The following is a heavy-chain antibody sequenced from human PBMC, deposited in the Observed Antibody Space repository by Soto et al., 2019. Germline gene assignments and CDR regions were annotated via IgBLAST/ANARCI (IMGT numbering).Heavy chain of an antibody. J-gene: IGHJ5*02. CDR2: IFSGDNT. CDR3: ATGLILPVRPSFDT. Sequence: EVQLVESGGGLIQPGGSLRLSCAASGFTVSGNYITWVRQAPGKGLEWVSVIFSGDNTYYSDSVKGRFTISRDNSKNTVYLQMNRLRGDDTAVYFCATGLILPVRPSFDTWGQGTLLTVSS. CDR1: GFTVSGNY. V-gene: IGHV3-53*01. D-gene: IGHD2-21*02.